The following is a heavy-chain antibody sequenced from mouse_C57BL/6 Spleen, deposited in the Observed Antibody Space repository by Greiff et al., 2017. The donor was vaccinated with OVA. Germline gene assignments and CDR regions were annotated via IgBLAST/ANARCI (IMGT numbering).Heavy chain of an antibody. V-gene: IGHV5-4*01. Sequence: EVHLVESGGGLVKPGGSLKLSCAASGFTFSSYAMSWVRQTPEKRLEWVATISDGGSYTYYPDNVKGRFTISRDNAKNNLYLQMSHLKSEDTAMYYCARDEGSFDYWGQGTTLTVSS. CDR3: ARDEGSFDY. J-gene: IGHJ2*01. CDR2: ISDGGSYT. CDR1: GFTFSSYA.